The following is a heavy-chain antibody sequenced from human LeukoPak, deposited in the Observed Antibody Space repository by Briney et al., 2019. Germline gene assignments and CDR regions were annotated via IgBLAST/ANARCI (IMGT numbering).Heavy chain of an antibody. CDR2: ISVNNGGT. V-gene: IGHV1-18*01. D-gene: IGHD2-2*01. J-gene: IGHJ1*01. CDR1: GYTLTTYS. CDR3: ATATQPRGYFLH. Sequence: ASVKVSCKASGYTLTTYSLARVRQAPGQSLEWMGWISVNNGGTNYAQSFQDRVTLTRDTSTNTAYLELRSLRSDDTAIIYCATATQPRGYFLHWGQGTLVTVSS.